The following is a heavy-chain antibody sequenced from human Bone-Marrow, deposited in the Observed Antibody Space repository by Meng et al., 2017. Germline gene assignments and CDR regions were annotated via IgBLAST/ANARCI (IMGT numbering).Heavy chain of an antibody. D-gene: IGHD3-16*01. V-gene: IGHV3-30*04. J-gene: IGHJ4*02. CDR2: ISYDGSNK. CDR1: GFTFSSYA. CDR3: ATSSPTMITFGAIDY. Sequence: GGSLRLSCAASGFTFSSYAMHWVRQAPGKGLEWVAVISYDGSNKYYADSVKGRFTISRDNAKNSLYLQMNSLRAEDTALYYCATSSPTMITFGAIDYWGQGTLVTVSS.